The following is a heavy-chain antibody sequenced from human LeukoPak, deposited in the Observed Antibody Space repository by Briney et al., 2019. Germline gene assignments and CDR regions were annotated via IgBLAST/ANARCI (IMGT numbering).Heavy chain of an antibody. D-gene: IGHD3-22*01. CDR1: GGSFSGYY. CDR2: INHSEST. CDR3: AGTRRYYDSSGYPKDDAFDI. J-gene: IGHJ3*02. Sequence: PSETLSLTCAVYGGSFSGYYWSWIRQPPGKGLEWIGEINHSESTNYNPSLKSRVTISVDTSKNQFSLNLSSVTAADTAVYYCAGTRRYYDSSGYPKDDAFDIWGQGTMVTVSS. V-gene: IGHV4-34*01.